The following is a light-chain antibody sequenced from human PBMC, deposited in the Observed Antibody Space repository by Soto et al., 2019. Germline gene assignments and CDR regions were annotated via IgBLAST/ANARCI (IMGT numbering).Light chain of an antibody. CDR3: SSYTSSSTYV. Sequence: QSVLTQPASVSGSPGPSITISCTGTSSDVGGYNYVSWYQQHPGKAPKLMIYEVRNRPSGVSNRFSGSKSVNTASLTISGLQAEDEADYYCSSYTSSSTYVFGTGTKLTVL. J-gene: IGLJ1*01. CDR2: EVR. CDR1: SSDVGGYNY. V-gene: IGLV2-14*01.